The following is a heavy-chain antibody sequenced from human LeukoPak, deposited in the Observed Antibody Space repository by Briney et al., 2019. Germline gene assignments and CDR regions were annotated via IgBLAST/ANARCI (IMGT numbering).Heavy chain of an antibody. V-gene: IGHV3-21*01. Sequence: PGGSLRLSCAASGFTFSSYSMNWVRQAPGKGLEWVSSISSSSSYIYYADSVKGRFTISRDNAKNSLYLQMNSLRAEDTAVYYCARDADSYGEYYFDYWGQGTLVTVSS. D-gene: IGHD5-18*01. J-gene: IGHJ4*02. CDR3: ARDADSYGEYYFDY. CDR1: GFTFSSYS. CDR2: ISSSSSYI.